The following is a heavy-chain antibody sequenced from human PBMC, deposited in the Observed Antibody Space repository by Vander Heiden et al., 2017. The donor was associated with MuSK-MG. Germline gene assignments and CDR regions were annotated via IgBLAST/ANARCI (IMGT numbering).Heavy chain of an antibody. D-gene: IGHD2-2*01. CDR3: ARDKGIVVVPAAGFDY. CDR1: GLTFSSYA. V-gene: IGHV3-30-3*01. J-gene: IGHJ4*02. CDR2: ISYDGSNK. Sequence: QVQLVESGGGVVQPGRSLRLSCAASGLTFSSYALHWVRQAPGKGLEWVALISYDGSNKYYADSVKGRFTISRDNSKNTLYLQMNSLRVEDTAVYYCARDKGIVVVPAAGFDYWGQGTLVTVSS.